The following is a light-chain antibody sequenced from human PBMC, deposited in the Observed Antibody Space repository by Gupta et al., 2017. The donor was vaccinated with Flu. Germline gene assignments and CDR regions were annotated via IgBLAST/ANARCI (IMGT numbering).Light chain of an antibody. CDR3: QAADSSTDVV. V-gene: IGLV3-1*01. CDR2: KDN. CDR1: KGGDKY. Sequence: GNTATTTSSADKGGDKYACWNPPRPGQPRLLLFYKDNRRPAGMPGRFSGSKSGNTATLTIRGPAEMEAADYYCQAADSSTDVVFGGGTKLTVL. J-gene: IGLJ2*01.